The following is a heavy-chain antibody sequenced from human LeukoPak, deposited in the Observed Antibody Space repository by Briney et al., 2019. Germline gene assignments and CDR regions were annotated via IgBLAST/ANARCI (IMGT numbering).Heavy chain of an antibody. V-gene: IGHV3-53*01. CDR1: GFTVSSNY. CDR2: IYNDGST. CDR3: ARNILFAFDI. J-gene: IGHJ3*02. Sequence: GGSLRLSCAASGFTVSSNYMSWVRQAPGKGLEWVSVIYNDGSTYYADSMKGRFTISRDNSKNTLYLQVNSLRAEDTAMYYCARNILFAFDIWGQGTMVTVSS.